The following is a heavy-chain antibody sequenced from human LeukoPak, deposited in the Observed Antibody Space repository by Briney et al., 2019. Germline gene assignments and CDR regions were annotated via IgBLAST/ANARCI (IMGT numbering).Heavy chain of an antibody. V-gene: IGHV3-33*01. CDR2: IWYDGSNK. CDR3: AREVAGTTIESEEYYYGMDV. D-gene: IGHD1-1*01. Sequence: PGGSLRLSCAASGFTFSSYGMHWVRQAPGKGLEWVAVIWYDGSNKYYADSVKGRFTISRDNSKNTLYLQMNSLRAEDTAVYYCAREVAGTTIESEEYYYGMDVWGQGTTVTVSS. J-gene: IGHJ6*02. CDR1: GFTFSSYG.